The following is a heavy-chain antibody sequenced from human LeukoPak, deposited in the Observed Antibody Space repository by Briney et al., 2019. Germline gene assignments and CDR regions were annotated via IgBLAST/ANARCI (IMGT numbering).Heavy chain of an antibody. Sequence: GGSLRLSCAASGFTVSSNYMSWVRQAPGKGLEWVSVIYSGGSTYYADSVKGRFTISRDNSKNTLYLQMNSLRAEDTAVYYCARDRWYYDSSGLDYWGQGTLVTVSS. D-gene: IGHD3-22*01. J-gene: IGHJ4*02. V-gene: IGHV3-53*01. CDR1: GFTVSSNY. CDR3: ARDRWYYDSSGLDY. CDR2: IYSGGST.